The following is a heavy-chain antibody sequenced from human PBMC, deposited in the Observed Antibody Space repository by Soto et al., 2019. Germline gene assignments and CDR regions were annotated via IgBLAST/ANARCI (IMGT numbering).Heavy chain of an antibody. V-gene: IGHV4-30-2*01. J-gene: IGHJ6*02. CDR3: AGGGITMVRGVDYYYYGMDV. Sequence: SETLSLTCTVSGVSISSGGYYWSWIRQPPGKGLEWIGYIYHSGSTYYNPSLKSRVTISVDRSKNQFSLKLSSVTAADTAVYYCAGGGITMVRGVDYYYYGMDVWGQGTTVTVSS. D-gene: IGHD3-10*01. CDR1: GVSISSGGYY. CDR2: IYHSGST.